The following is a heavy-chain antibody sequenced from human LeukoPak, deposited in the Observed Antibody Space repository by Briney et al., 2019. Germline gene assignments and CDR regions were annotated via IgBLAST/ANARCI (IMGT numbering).Heavy chain of an antibody. V-gene: IGHV3-73*01. J-gene: IGHJ3*02. Sequence: GRSLRLSCAASGFTFSSYGMHWVRQASGKGLEWVGRIRSKANSYATAYAASVKGRFTISRDDSKNTAYLQMNSLKTEDTAVYYCTSPLSSGSYRAFDIWGQGTMVTVSS. CDR2: IRSKANSYAT. D-gene: IGHD1-26*01. CDR3: TSPLSSGSYRAFDI. CDR1: GFTFSSYG.